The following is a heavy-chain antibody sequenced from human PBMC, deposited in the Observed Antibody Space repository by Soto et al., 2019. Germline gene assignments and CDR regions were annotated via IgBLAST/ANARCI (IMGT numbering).Heavy chain of an antibody. CDR1: GDSVSSNSAA. CDR2: TYYRSQWRN. V-gene: IGHV6-1*01. D-gene: IGHD2-21*01. J-gene: IGHJ6*02. Sequence: QVQLQQSGPGLVKPSQTLSLTCAISGDSVSSNSAAWNWIRHSPSRGLEWLGRTYYRSQWRNDYAVSLQSRIIISPFTSKNQSSLHLNAVSPDDTAVYYCTRGLWPPEVYHYCMDVWGQGTTVTVSS. CDR3: TRGLWPPEVYHYCMDV.